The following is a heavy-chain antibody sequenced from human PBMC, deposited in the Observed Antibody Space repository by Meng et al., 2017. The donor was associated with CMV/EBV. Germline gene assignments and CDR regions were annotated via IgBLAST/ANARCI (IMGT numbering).Heavy chain of an antibody. D-gene: IGHD3-9*01. V-gene: IGHV3-23*01. Sequence: GGSLRLSCAASGFTFSSYAMSWVRQAPGKGLEWVSAISGSGGSTYYADSVKGRFTISRDNSKHTLYLQMNSLRAEATSVYSCAKERKAYYDILTADYGMAFCGQGTTVPFSS. CDR3: AKERKAYYDILTADYGMAF. CDR2: ISGSGGST. J-gene: IGHJ6*02. CDR1: GFTFSSYA.